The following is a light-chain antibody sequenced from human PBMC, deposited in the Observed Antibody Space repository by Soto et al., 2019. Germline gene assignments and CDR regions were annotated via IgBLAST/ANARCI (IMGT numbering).Light chain of an antibody. CDR2: DAS. CDR1: QSVSSY. Sequence: EIVLTQAPETLSLSPVERATLSCRSSQSVSSYLAWYQQKPGQAPRLLMHDASNRATGIPARFSGSGSGTDFTLTISSLEPEDFAVYYCQQRSNWPPTWTFGQGTKVDI. V-gene: IGKV3-11*01. CDR3: QQRSNWPPTWT. J-gene: IGKJ1*01.